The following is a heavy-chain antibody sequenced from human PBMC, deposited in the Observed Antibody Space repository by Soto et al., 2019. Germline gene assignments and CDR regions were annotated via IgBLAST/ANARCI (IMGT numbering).Heavy chain of an antibody. CDR3: ARDRSHYYDSSALGPGQYYFDY. CDR2: IIPIFGTA. D-gene: IGHD3-22*01. CDR1: GGTFSSYA. V-gene: IGHV1-69*13. Sequence: ASVKVSCKASGGTFSSYAISWVRQAPGQGLEWMGGIIPIFGTANYAQKFQGRVTITADESTSTAYMELSSLRSEDTAVYYCARDRSHYYDSSALGPGQYYFDYWGQGTLVTVSS. J-gene: IGHJ4*02.